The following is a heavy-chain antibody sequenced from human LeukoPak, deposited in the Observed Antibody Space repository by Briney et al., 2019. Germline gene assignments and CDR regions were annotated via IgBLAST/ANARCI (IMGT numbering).Heavy chain of an antibody. V-gene: IGHV3-23*01. Sequence: GRSLRLFCAASGFTFSSHALTLVRQTPGKGLDWVSSISVASTPYYLVSVKGRFTISRDNSKNTLYLKMNSLEVEDTALYYCVKYILDNCREGFDIWGQGTMVTVSS. CDR1: GFTFSSHA. D-gene: IGHD1-1*01. J-gene: IGHJ3*02. CDR2: ISVASTP. CDR3: VKYILDNCREGFDI.